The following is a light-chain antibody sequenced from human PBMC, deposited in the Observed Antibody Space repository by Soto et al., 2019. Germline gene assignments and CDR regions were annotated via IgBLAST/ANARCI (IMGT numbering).Light chain of an antibody. CDR2: DVS. J-gene: IGLJ2*01. V-gene: IGLV2-11*01. CDR1: SSDVGTYNY. CDR3: CSYAGSYTSV. Sequence: QSALTQPRSVSGSPGQSVTISCTGTSSDVGTYNYVSWYQQHPGKAPKLMIYDVSQRPSGVPDRFSGSKSGNTAYLTISGLQAEDVSHYYYCSYAGSYTSVFGRGTKLTVL.